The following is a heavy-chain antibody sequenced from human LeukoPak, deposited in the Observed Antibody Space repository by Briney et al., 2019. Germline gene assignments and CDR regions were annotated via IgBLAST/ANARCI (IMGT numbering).Heavy chain of an antibody. J-gene: IGHJ4*02. V-gene: IGHV4-39*07. D-gene: IGHD1-26*01. Sequence: SETLSLTCTVSGGSISSSSYYWGWIRQPPGKGLEWIGSIYYSGSTHYNPSLKSRVTISVDTSKNQFSLKLSSVTAADTAVYYCARAVLQWELGIFDYWGQGTLVTVSS. CDR3: ARAVLQWELGIFDY. CDR2: IYYSGST. CDR1: GGSISSSSYY.